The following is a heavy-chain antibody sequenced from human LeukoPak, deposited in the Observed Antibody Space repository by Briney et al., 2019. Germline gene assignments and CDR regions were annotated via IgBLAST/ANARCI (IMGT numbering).Heavy chain of an antibody. CDR2: IWYDGSNK. V-gene: IGHV3-33*01. D-gene: IGHD2-2*02. CDR3: ARDRGPVVPAAIYDY. J-gene: IGHJ4*02. Sequence: PGGSLRLSCAASGFTFSSYGMHWVRQAPGKGLEWVAVIWYDGSNKYYADSVKGRFTISRDNSENTLYLQMNSLRAEDTAVYYCARDRGPVVPAAIYDYWGQGTLVTVSS. CDR1: GFTFSSYG.